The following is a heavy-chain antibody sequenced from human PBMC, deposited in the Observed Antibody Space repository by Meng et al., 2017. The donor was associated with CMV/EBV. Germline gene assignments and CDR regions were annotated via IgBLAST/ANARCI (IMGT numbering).Heavy chain of an antibody. D-gene: IGHD3-3*01. Sequence: GESLKISCAASGFTFSSYAMSWVRQAPGNGLEWVSAISGSGGSTYYADSVKGRFTISRDNSKNTLYLQMNSLRAEDTAVYYCATETIFGVASYGMDVWGQGTTVTVSS. CDR3: ATETIFGVASYGMDV. J-gene: IGHJ6*02. CDR2: ISGSGGST. CDR1: GFTFSSYA. V-gene: IGHV3-23*01.